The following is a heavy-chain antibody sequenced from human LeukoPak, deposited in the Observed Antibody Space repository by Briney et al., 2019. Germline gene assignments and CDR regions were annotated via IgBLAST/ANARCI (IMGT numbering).Heavy chain of an antibody. CDR3: AKAFGESFDY. V-gene: IGHV3-23*01. CDR2: ISGSGGST. J-gene: IGHJ4*02. Sequence: PGGSLRLSCAASGFTFSSYAMSWVRQAPGKGLEWVSAISGSGGSTYYADSVKGRSTISRDNSKNTLYLQMNSPRAEDTAVYYCAKAFGESFDYWGQGTLVTVSS. CDR1: GFTFSSYA. D-gene: IGHD3-10*01.